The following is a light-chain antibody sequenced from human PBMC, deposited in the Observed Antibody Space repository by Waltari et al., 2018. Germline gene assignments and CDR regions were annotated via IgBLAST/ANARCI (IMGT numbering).Light chain of an antibody. CDR2: KNN. Sequence: QSVLTQPPSASGTPGQKVTISCNGSSSNIGSNYVYWYQQLPGTAPKLLIFKNNQRPPGVPDPCSDSTSGTSASLAINVLRSEDEADYYCAAWDDSLSGLVLGGGTKVTVL. CDR3: AAWDDSLSGLV. V-gene: IGLV1-47*01. CDR1: SSNIGSNY. J-gene: IGLJ3*02.